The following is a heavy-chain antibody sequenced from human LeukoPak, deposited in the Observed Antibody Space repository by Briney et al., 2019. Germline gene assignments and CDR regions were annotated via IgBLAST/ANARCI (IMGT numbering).Heavy chain of an antibody. J-gene: IGHJ4*02. CDR1: GFTFSSYA. Sequence: GGSLRLSCAASGFTFSSYAMSWVRQAPGKGLEWVSAISGGGGTTYYADSVKGRFTISRDNAKNSLYLQMNSLRAEDTALYYCAKLVGATLGFDYWGQGTLVTVSS. V-gene: IGHV3-23*01. D-gene: IGHD1-26*01. CDR2: ISGGGGTT. CDR3: AKLVGATLGFDY.